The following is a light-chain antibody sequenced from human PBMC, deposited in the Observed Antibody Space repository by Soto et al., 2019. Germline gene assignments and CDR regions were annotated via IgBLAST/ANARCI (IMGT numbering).Light chain of an antibody. J-gene: IGKJ2*01. CDR3: QQSHDFPYT. CDR2: NAA. Sequence: GARVTITCRASQTVSTSLNWYQQKLGKAPNLLIYNAASLQSGAPSRFSGSGSGTDFTLTISSLQPEDSGTYYCQQSHDFPYTFGQGTKVDIK. V-gene: IGKV1-39*01. CDR1: QTVSTS.